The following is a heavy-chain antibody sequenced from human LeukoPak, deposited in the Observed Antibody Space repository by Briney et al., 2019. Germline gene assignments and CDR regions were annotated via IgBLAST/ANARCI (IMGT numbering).Heavy chain of an antibody. V-gene: IGHV4-39*01. Sequence: SETLSLTCTVSGGSISSSSYYWGWIRQPPGKGLEWIGSIYYSGSTYYNPSLKSRVNISVDTSKNQFSLRLSSVTAADTAVYYCARPTYYDNSGYYYWGQGTLVTVSS. J-gene: IGHJ4*02. CDR2: IYYSGST. D-gene: IGHD3-22*01. CDR1: GGSISSSSYY. CDR3: ARPTYYDNSGYYY.